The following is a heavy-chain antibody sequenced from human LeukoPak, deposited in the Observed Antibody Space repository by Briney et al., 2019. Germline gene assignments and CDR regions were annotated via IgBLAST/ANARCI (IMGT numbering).Heavy chain of an antibody. CDR2: INWNGGST. V-gene: IGHV3-20*04. D-gene: IGHD1-1*01. J-gene: IGHJ3*02. Sequence: GGSLRLSCAASEFSVGRNSMTWVRQAPGKGLEWVSGINWNGGSTGYAASAKGRFTISRDNAKNSLYLQMNSLRAEDTALYYCARVKLEPNDAFDIWGQGTMVTVSS. CDR1: EFSVGRNS. CDR3: ARVKLEPNDAFDI.